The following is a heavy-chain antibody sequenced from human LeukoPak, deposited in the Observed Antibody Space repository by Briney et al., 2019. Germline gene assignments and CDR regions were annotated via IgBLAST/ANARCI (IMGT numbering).Heavy chain of an antibody. V-gene: IGHV4-39*07. CDR3: AGISVIYSGSYGAFDI. D-gene: IGHD1-26*01. CDR1: GGSISSSSYY. Sequence: SETLSLTCTVSGGSISSSSYYWGWIRQPPGKGLEWIGSIYYSGSTYYNPSLKSRVTISVDTSKSQFSLKLSSVTAADTAVYYCAGISVIYSGSYGAFDIWGQGTMVTVSS. CDR2: IYYSGST. J-gene: IGHJ3*02.